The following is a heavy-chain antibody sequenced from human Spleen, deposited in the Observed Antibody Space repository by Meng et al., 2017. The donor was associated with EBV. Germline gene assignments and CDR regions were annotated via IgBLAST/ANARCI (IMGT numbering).Heavy chain of an antibody. CDR2: FDPEDGET. CDR3: ASNAVF. J-gene: IGHJ4*02. CDR1: GHNLSELS. D-gene: IGHD2-8*01. Sequence: QVQFLQAGGEVKKPGASVKVSCKVSGHNLSELSVHWVRQAPGKGLEWMGGFDPEDGETFYAQKFQDRMSMTDDTSTNTAFMELTSLKSDDTAVYYCASNAVFWGQGTLVTVSS. V-gene: IGHV1-24*01.